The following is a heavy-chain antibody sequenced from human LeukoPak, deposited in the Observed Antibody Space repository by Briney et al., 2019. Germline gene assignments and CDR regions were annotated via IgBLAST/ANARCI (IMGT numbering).Heavy chain of an antibody. CDR3: AREDSSGWFSAY. D-gene: IGHD6-19*01. Sequence: GRSLRLSCAASGFTFSGHGMHWIRQAPDKGLEWVAVIWHDGSKQLYADSVKGRFSISRDDSTSTLYLQMNSLRAEDTAVYYCAREDSSGWFSAYWGQGTLVTVSS. V-gene: IGHV3-33*01. J-gene: IGHJ4*02. CDR1: GFTFSGHG. CDR2: IWHDGSKQ.